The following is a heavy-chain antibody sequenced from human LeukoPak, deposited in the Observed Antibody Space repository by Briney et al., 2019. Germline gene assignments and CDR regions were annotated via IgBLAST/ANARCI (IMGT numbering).Heavy chain of an antibody. CDR3: ARYIVSYPHDAFDI. D-gene: IGHD1-26*01. J-gene: IGHJ3*02. Sequence: PSETLSLTCPVSGGSLSSYYWSWIRQPPGKGLEWIGYIYYSGSTSYNPSLKSRVTISVDTSKKQFSLKLSSVTAADTAFYYCARYIVSYPHDAFDIWGQGTMVTVSS. CDR2: IYYSGST. CDR1: GGSLSSYY. V-gene: IGHV4-59*01.